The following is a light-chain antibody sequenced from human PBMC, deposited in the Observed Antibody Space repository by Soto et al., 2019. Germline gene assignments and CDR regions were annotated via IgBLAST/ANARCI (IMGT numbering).Light chain of an antibody. V-gene: IGKV3-15*01. CDR1: QSVNAN. Sequence: EVVMTQSPATLSVSPGERATLSCRASQSVNANLAWYQQKPGQAPRLLIHGASNRATGIPARFSGSGFGTDFLLTISSLQSEDFAVYYCHQYNTWLWTFGQGTKV. CDR3: HQYNTWLWT. J-gene: IGKJ1*01. CDR2: GAS.